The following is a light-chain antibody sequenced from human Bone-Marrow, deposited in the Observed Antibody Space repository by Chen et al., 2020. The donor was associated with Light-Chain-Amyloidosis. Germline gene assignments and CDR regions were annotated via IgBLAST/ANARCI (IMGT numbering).Light chain of an antibody. V-gene: IGLV3-21*02. CDR3: QVWDRSSDRPV. J-gene: IGLJ3*02. CDR2: DDS. Sequence: SYVLTQPSSVSVAPGQTATIACGGNNIGSTSVHWYQQTPGQAPLLVVYDDSDRPSGIPERLSGSDSGTTATLTISRVEAGDEAEYYCQVWDRSSDRPVFGGGTPLTVL. CDR1: NIGSTS.